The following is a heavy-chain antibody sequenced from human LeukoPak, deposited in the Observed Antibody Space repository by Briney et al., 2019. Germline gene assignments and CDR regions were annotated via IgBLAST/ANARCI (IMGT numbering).Heavy chain of an antibody. J-gene: IGHJ3*02. D-gene: IGHD3-22*01. CDR2: IHYSGST. V-gene: IGHV4-39*01. CDR3: ATPPPSWTMIDNGAFDI. CDR1: GGSISSSSYY. Sequence: SETLSLTCTVSGGSISSSSYYWGWIRQPPGKGLEWIGSIHYSGSTYYNPSLKSRVTISVDTSKNQFSLKLSSVTAADTAVYYCATPPPSWTMIDNGAFDIWGQGTMVTVSS.